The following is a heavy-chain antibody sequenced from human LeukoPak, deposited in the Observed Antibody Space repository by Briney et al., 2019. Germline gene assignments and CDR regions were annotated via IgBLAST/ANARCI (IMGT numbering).Heavy chain of an antibody. D-gene: IGHD6-6*01. Sequence: GGSLRLSCAASGFTFSSCWMHWVRQAPGKGLVWVARINSDGRSTTYADSVKGRFTISRDNAKNTLDLQMNSLRAEDTAVYYCTRGSLIAGRLMDVWGPGTTVTVSS. CDR2: INSDGRST. J-gene: IGHJ6*02. CDR1: GFTFSSCW. V-gene: IGHV3-74*01. CDR3: TRGSLIAGRLMDV.